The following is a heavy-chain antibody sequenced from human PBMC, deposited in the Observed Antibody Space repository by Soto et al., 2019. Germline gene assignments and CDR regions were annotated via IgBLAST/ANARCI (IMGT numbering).Heavy chain of an antibody. CDR1: GYTFTSYG. Sequence: GASVKVSCKASGYTFTSYGISWVRQAPGQELEWMGWISAYNGNTNYAQKLQGRVTMTTDTSTSTAYMELRSLRSDDTAVYYCAREGPYYYDSSGYYYFDYWGQGTLVTVSS. D-gene: IGHD3-22*01. CDR2: ISAYNGNT. CDR3: AREGPYYYDSSGYYYFDY. V-gene: IGHV1-18*01. J-gene: IGHJ4*02.